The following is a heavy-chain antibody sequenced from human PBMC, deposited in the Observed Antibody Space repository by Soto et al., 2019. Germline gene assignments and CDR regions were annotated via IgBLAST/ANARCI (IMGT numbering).Heavy chain of an antibody. CDR3: AKDWGSGWFRAYFDN. J-gene: IGHJ4*02. CDR1: GFTFDTYG. D-gene: IGHD6-19*01. Sequence: EGQLLESGGGLAQPGGSPRLSCEVFGFTFDTYGMSWVRQAPGKGLEWVAAITGRGDRTDYADSVKGRFTISRDNSNNTLYLEMNSLRAEDTAVYYCAKDWGSGWFRAYFDNWGQGTQVTVSS. V-gene: IGHV3-23*01. CDR2: ITGRGDRT.